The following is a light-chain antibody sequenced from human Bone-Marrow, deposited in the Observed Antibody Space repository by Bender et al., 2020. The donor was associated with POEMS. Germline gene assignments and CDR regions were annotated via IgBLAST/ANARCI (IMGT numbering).Light chain of an antibody. CDR1: TFNIGSNF. CDR3: ETRDNGLSTVV. CDR2: DNH. J-gene: IGLJ2*01. Sequence: QSVLTQPPSVSAAPGQRVTISCSGSTFNIGSNFVSWYQHLPGAAPKLLIYDNHNRPSGIPDRFSGSKSGTSATLAITGLQPGDEADYYCETRDNGLSTVVFGGGTKLTVL. V-gene: IGLV1-51*01.